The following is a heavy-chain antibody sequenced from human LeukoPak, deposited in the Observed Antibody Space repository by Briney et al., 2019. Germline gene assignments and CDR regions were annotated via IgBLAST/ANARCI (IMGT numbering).Heavy chain of an antibody. V-gene: IGHV4-39*01. Sequence: PSETLSLTCTVSGDSSSRSSYYLAWIRQPPGRGLEWIGTLYYSGSTYYNPSLKSRVTISVDTSKNQFSLKLSSVTAADTAVYYCASLAASDNFKVDYWGQGTLVTVSS. J-gene: IGHJ4*02. CDR1: GDSSSRSSYY. D-gene: IGHD6-13*01. CDR3: ASLAASDNFKVDY. CDR2: LYYSGST.